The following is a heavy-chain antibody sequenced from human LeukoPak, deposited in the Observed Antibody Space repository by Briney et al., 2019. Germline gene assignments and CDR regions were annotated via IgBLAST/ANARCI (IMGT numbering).Heavy chain of an antibody. CDR2: INWNSDSI. J-gene: IGHJ3*01. Sequence: PGRSLRLSCAASGFTFDDYGMHWVRQPPGKGLEWISGINWNSDSIAYADSVKGRFTISRDNAKNSLYLQMNSLRAEDTAMYYCAKGYRHYYDSSGFVFDLWGQGTVVTVSS. D-gene: IGHD3-22*01. CDR3: AKGYRHYYDSSGFVFDL. CDR1: GFTFDDYG. V-gene: IGHV3-9*01.